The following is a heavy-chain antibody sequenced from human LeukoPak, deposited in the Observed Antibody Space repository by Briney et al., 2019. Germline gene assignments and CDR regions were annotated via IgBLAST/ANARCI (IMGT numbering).Heavy chain of an antibody. CDR2: NSSNGGST. Sequence: GGSLRLSCAASGFTFSSYAMHWVRQAPGKGLEYVSANSSNGGSTYYANSVKGRFTISRDNSKNTLYLQMGSLRAEDMAVYYCAGQYDAFDIWGQGTMVTVSS. CDR3: AGQYDAFDI. CDR1: GFTFSSYA. V-gene: IGHV3-64*01. J-gene: IGHJ3*02.